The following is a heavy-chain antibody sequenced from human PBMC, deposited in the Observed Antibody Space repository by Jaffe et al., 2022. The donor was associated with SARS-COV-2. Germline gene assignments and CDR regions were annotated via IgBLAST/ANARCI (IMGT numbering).Heavy chain of an antibody. Sequence: EVQLVESGGGLVQPGGSLRLSCAASGFSFSSYSMNWVRQAPGKGLEWVSSISGTSGYIYYADSVKGRFTISRDNTKDSLYLQMNSLRAEDTAEYFCASGRAYGDYIFGYWGQGTLVTVSS. CDR1: GFSFSSYS. V-gene: IGHV3-21*01. D-gene: IGHD4-17*01. CDR2: ISGTSGYI. J-gene: IGHJ4*02. CDR3: ASGRAYGDYIFGY.